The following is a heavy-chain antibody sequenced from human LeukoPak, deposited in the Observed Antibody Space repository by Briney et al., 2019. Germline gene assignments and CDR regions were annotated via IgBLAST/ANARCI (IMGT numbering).Heavy chain of an antibody. CDR3: AREDIRLDYFDY. J-gene: IGHJ4*02. CDR1: GFTFSSYE. Sequence: GGSLRLSCAATGFTFSSYEMNWVRQAPGRGLEWVSYISGSGVTMYYADSVKGRFTISRDDAKNSLYLQMNSLRAEDTAVYYCAREDIRLDYFDYWGQGTLVTVSS. V-gene: IGHV3-48*03. CDR2: ISGSGVTM. D-gene: IGHD6-19*01.